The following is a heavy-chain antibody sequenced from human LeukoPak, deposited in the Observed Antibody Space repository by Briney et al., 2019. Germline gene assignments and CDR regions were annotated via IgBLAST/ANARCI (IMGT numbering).Heavy chain of an antibody. V-gene: IGHV1-2*02. J-gene: IGHJ4*02. Sequence: GASVKVSCKASGYTFTGYYMHWVRQAPGQGLEWMGWINPNSGGTNYAQKFQGRVTMTRDASISTAYMELSRLRSDDTAVYYCAREGRSSSSPFDYWGQGTLVTVSS. D-gene: IGHD6-6*01. CDR1: GYTFTGYY. CDR3: AREGRSSSSPFDY. CDR2: INPNSGGT.